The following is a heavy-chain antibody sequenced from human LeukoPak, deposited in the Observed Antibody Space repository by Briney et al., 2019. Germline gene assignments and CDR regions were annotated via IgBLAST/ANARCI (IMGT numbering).Heavy chain of an antibody. V-gene: IGHV4-30-2*01. CDR2: IYHSGST. J-gene: IGHJ5*02. Sequence: PSETLSLTCTVSGGSVSNSLYYWSWIRQPPGKGLEWIGYIYHSGSTYYNPSLKSRVTISVDRSKNQFSLKLSSVTAADTAVYYCARVCDFWGGYYTINWFDPWGQGTLVTVSS. CDR3: ARVCDFWGGYYTINWFDP. CDR1: GGSVSNSLYY. D-gene: IGHD3-3*01.